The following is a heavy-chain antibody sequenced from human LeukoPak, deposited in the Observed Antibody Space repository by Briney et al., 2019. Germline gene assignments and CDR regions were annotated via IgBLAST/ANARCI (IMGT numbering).Heavy chain of an antibody. D-gene: IGHD6-19*01. Sequence: GGSLRLSCAASGFTFSSYEMNWVRQAPGKGLEWVGFIRSKGYGGTTEYAASVKGRFTISRDDSKGIAYLQMNSLKIEDTAVYYCTRGPTQQWLYYGMDVWGQGTTVIVSS. CDR3: TRGPTQQWLYYGMDV. CDR1: GFTFSSYE. V-gene: IGHV3-49*04. J-gene: IGHJ6*02. CDR2: IRSKGYGGTT.